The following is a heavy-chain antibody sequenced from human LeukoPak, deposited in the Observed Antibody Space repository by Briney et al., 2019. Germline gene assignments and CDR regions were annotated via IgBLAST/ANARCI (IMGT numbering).Heavy chain of an antibody. D-gene: IGHD3-22*01. CDR1: GYSFTSYW. J-gene: IGHJ4*02. CDR2: IYPGDSDT. Sequence: ESLKISCKGSGYSFTSYWIGWVRQMPGKGLEWMGIIYPGDSDTRYSPPFQGQVTISADKSISTAYLQWSSLKASDTAMYYCARRGYYDSSPPDTYFDYWGQGTLVTVSS. V-gene: IGHV5-51*01. CDR3: ARRGYYDSSPPDTYFDY.